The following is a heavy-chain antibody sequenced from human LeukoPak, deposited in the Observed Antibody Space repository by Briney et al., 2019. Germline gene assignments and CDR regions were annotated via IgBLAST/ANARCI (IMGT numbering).Heavy chain of an antibody. V-gene: IGHV4-31*01. D-gene: IGHD3-10*01. CDR2: IYYSGST. J-gene: IGHJ4*02. Sequence: SETLSLTCTVSGGSISSGGYYWSWIRQHPGKGLEWIGYIYYSGSTYYNPSLKSQVTISVDTSKNQFSLKLSSVTAADTAVYYCARVLFSSGSTFDYWGQGTLVTVSS. CDR1: GGSISSGGYY. CDR3: ARVLFSSGSTFDY.